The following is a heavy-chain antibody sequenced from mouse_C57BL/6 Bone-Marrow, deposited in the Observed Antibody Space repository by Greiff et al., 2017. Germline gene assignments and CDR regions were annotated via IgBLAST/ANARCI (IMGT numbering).Heavy chain of an antibody. Sequence: DVHLVESGGGLVKPGGSLKLSCAASGFTFSSYAMSWVRQTPEKRLEWVATISDGGSDTYYPDNVKGRFTISRDNAKNNLYLQMSHLKSEDTAMYYCAIYYGSSAFAYWGQGTLVTVSA. J-gene: IGHJ3*01. CDR2: ISDGGSDT. V-gene: IGHV5-4*01. CDR1: GFTFSSYA. D-gene: IGHD1-1*01. CDR3: AIYYGSSAFAY.